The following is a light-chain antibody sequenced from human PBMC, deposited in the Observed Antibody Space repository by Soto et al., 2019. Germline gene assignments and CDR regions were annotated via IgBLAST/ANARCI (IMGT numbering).Light chain of an antibody. CDR1: QSVSSCS. J-gene: IGKJ1*01. Sequence: ENVLTQSPGTLSLSPGERATLSCRASQSVSSCSLAWYQQKPGQAPRLVLYGTSNRATGIPDRFSGSGSGTDFTLTISRLEPEDFAVYYCQQYDSSPRTCGQGTKGDIK. V-gene: IGKV3-20*01. CDR3: QQYDSSPRT. CDR2: GTS.